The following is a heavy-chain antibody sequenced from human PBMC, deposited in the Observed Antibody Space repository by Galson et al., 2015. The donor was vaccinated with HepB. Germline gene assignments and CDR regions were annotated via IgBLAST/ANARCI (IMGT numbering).Heavy chain of an antibody. CDR1: GYSFTSYW. V-gene: IGHV5-10-1*01. J-gene: IGHJ2*01. D-gene: IGHD2-15*01. CDR2: IDPSDSYT. Sequence: QSGAEVKKPGESLRISCKGSGYSFTSYWISWVRQMPGKGLEWMGRIDPSDSYTNYSPSFQGHVTISADKSISTAYLQWSSLKASDTAMYYCARPADALGYCSGGSCRHWYFDLWGRGTLVTVSS. CDR3: ARPADALGYCSGGSCRHWYFDL.